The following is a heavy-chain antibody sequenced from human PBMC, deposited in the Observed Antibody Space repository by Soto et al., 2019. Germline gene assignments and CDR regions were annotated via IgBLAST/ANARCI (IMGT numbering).Heavy chain of an antibody. CDR1: GGSISSEYFH. V-gene: IGHV4-30-4*08. D-gene: IGHD2-21*02. CDR3: AREDDGGDRDYYGLDV. Sequence: QVQLQQSGPGLVEPSQTLSLTRAVSGGSISSEYFHWTWIRQSPGKGLEWIGYIYYTGSIMYNPSFKSRLTMAVYTTKNQFSLQLTSVTAADTAVYFCAREDDGGDRDYYGLDVWGQGTTVTVSS. J-gene: IGHJ6*02. CDR2: IYYTGSI.